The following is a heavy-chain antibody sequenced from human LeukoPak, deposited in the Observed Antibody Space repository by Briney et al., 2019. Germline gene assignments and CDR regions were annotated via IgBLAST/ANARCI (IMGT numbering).Heavy chain of an antibody. J-gene: IGHJ3*02. CDR3: ARDGDSSSSNDAFDI. CDR2: ISSSSSYI. V-gene: IGHV3-21*01. Sequence: GSLRLSCAASAFPFSSYSMNWVRQAPGKGLEWVSPISSSSSYIYYADSVKGRFTISRDNAKNSLYLQMNSLRAEDTAVYYCARDGDSSSSNDAFDIWGQGTMVTVSS. D-gene: IGHD6-6*01. CDR1: AFPFSSYS.